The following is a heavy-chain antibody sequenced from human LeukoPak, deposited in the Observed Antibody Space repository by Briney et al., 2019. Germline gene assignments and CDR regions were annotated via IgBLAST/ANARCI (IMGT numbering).Heavy chain of an antibody. CDR3: ARGGLENGYHSNDGFDI. V-gene: IGHV4-59*11. Sequence: PSETLSLTCVVSGDSFSSHYWTWIRQSPGKGLEWIGYISYIGSTNYNPSLKSRVSISIDTSKNQFSLKLRSVTAADTAVYYCARGGLENGYHSNDGFDIWGQGTMVTVSS. D-gene: IGHD3-22*01. CDR1: GDSFSSHY. CDR2: ISYIGST. J-gene: IGHJ3*02.